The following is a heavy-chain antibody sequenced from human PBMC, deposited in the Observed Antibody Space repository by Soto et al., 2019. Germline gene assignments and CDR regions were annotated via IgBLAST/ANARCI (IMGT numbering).Heavy chain of an antibody. J-gene: IGHJ3*02. D-gene: IGHD6-19*01. CDR1: GDSVPSNSAA. V-gene: IGHV6-1*01. CDR3: ARVSGEQWKSHRI. Sequence: SPTLSLPCAISGDSVPSNSAAWNWIRQSPSRGLEWLGRTYYRSKWYNDYAVSVKSRITINPDTSKNQFSLQLNSVTPEDTAVYYCARVSGEQWKSHRIWGQGTRVTVSS. CDR2: TYYRSKWYN.